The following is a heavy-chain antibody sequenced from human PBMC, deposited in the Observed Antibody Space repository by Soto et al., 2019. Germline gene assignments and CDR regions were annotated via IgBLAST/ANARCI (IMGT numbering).Heavy chain of an antibody. CDR3: ARGSGVSSIVVVPAAITLDY. CDR2: ISSSGSTI. D-gene: IGHD2-2*01. Sequence: GGSLRLSCAASGFTFSDYYMSWIRQAPGKGLEWVSYISSSGSTIYYADSVKGRFTISRDNAKNSPYLQMNSLRAEDTAVYYCARGSGVSSIVVVPAAITLDYWGQGTLVTVSS. J-gene: IGHJ4*02. CDR1: GFTFSDYY. V-gene: IGHV3-11*01.